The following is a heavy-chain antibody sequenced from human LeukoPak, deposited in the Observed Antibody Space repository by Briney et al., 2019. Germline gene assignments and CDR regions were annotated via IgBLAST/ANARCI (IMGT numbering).Heavy chain of an antibody. CDR1: GYTFTSYD. V-gene: IGHV1-8*03. Sequence: ASVKVSCKASGYTFTSYDINWVRQATGQGLEWMGWMNPNSGNTGYAQKFQGRVTITRNTSISTAYMELNSLRSEDTAVYYCARSAAAGDHDYWGQGTLVTVSS. D-gene: IGHD6-13*01. J-gene: IGHJ4*02. CDR2: MNPNSGNT. CDR3: ARSAAAGDHDY.